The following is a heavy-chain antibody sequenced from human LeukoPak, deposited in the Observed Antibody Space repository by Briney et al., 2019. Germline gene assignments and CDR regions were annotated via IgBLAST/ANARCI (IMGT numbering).Heavy chain of an antibody. CDR1: GYTFTSYY. Sequence: ASVKVSCKASGYTFTSYYMHWVRQAPGQGLEWMGIINPSGGSTSYAQKFQGRVTMTRDMSTSTVYMELSSLRSEDTAVYYCARDPSGSYLYLGAYFDYWGQGTLVTVSS. CDR3: ARDPSGSYLYLGAYFDY. D-gene: IGHD1-26*01. CDR2: INPSGGST. V-gene: IGHV1-46*01. J-gene: IGHJ4*02.